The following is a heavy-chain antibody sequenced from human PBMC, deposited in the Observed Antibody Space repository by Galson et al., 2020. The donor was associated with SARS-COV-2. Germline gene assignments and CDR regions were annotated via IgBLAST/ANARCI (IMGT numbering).Heavy chain of an antibody. D-gene: IGHD3-3*01. Sequence: SETLSLTCTVSGGSISSYYWSWIRQPPGKGLEWIGYIHYSGSTNYNPSLKSRVTISIGTSKNQFSLKLSSVTAADTAVYYCARTTIGVVIKHYIDVWGKGTTVTVSS. CDR1: GGSISSYY. CDR2: IHYSGST. J-gene: IGHJ6*03. CDR3: ARTTIGVVIKHYIDV. V-gene: IGHV4-59*01.